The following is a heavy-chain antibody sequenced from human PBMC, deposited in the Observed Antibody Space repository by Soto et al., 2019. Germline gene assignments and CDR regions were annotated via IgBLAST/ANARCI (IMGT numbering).Heavy chain of an antibody. D-gene: IGHD3-10*01. CDR3: ARVGYGEPTLYYYYGMDV. CDR1: GGTFSSYA. CDR2: TIPIFGTA. V-gene: IGHV1-69*13. Sequence: ASVKVSCKASGGTFSSYAISWVRQAPGQGLEWMGGTIPIFGTANYAQKFQGRVTITADESTSTAYMELSSLRSEDTAVYYCARVGYGEPTLYYYYGMDVWGQGTTVTVSS. J-gene: IGHJ6*02.